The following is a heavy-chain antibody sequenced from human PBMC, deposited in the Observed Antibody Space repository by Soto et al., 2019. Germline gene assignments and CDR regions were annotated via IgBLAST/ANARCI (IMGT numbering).Heavy chain of an antibody. V-gene: IGHV3-30-3*01. Sequence: QVQLVESGGGVVQPGRSLRLSCAASGFTFTRNAMQWVRQAPGKGLEWVAVISYDGSTKYYADSVKGRFTISRDNSKNTLYLQMTSLRDEDAAVDYCAKVGRSGHYFDHWGQGTLVTVSS. CDR2: ISYDGSTK. CDR3: AKVGRSGHYFDH. J-gene: IGHJ4*02. CDR1: GFTFTRNA.